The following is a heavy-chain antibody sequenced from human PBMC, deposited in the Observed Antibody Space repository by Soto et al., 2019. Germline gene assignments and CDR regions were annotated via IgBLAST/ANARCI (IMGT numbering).Heavy chain of an antibody. J-gene: IGHJ4*02. V-gene: IGHV3-23*01. CDR2: ISARGGSS. Sequence: VHLLESGGGLVQPGGSLRLSCAASGFSSNSYAMVWVRQAPGKGLEWVSVISARGGSSYFADSVKGRFTISRDNSKNVLSLEMNSLRAEDTAIYFCAKGSIEYSASVDNWGQGTLVLVSS. CDR1: GFSSNSYA. CDR3: AKGSIEYSASVDN. D-gene: IGHD5-12*01.